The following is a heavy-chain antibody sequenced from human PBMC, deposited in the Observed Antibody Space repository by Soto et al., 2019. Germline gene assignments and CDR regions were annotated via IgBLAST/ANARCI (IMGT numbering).Heavy chain of an antibody. CDR1: GYNFTGFC. Sequence: SVKVSCKASGYNFTGFCIHWLRQAPGQGPEWMGWINPNRGETRYAPKFQGRVTMTRDTSISTAYMELTRLTSDHTAVYYCARGEAFTSGFGYNFEFWARETLVTLSS. D-gene: IGHD5-18*01. CDR2: INPNRGET. V-gene: IGHV1-2*02. J-gene: IGHJ4*02. CDR3: ARGEAFTSGFGYNFEF.